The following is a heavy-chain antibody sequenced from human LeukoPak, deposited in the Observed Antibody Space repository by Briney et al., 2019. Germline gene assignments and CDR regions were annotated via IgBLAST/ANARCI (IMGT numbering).Heavy chain of an antibody. J-gene: IGHJ4*02. Sequence: GASVKVSCKASGYTFTGYYIHWVRQAPGQGLEWMAWIIPKSGATNYSQKFRDRVTVTSDTSTAYMDLSRLTSDDTAVYYCARDLRSGGVTYGQDSWGQGTLVTVS. V-gene: IGHV1-2*02. CDR2: IIPKSGAT. CDR1: GYTFTGYY. CDR3: ARDLRSGGVTYGQDS. D-gene: IGHD5-18*01.